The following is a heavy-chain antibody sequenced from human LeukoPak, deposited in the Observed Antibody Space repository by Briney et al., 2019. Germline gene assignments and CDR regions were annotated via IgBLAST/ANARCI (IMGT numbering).Heavy chain of an antibody. Sequence: GGSLRLSCAASGFTVSGNYMSWVRQAPGKGLEWVSVIYSGANTYYADSVKGRFTISTDASKNTLYVQMNSLRAEDTAVYYCANNKWLLLPVTDYWGQGTLVTVSS. J-gene: IGHJ4*02. V-gene: IGHV3-53*01. CDR1: GFTVSGNY. D-gene: IGHD3-22*01. CDR2: IYSGANT. CDR3: ANNKWLLLPVTDY.